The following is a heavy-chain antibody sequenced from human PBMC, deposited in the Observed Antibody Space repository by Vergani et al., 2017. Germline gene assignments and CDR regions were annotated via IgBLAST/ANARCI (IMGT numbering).Heavy chain of an antibody. CDR3: TRQWAVVAANNWFDH. CDR1: NDSVSNTFYY. D-gene: IGHD2-15*01. V-gene: IGHV4-39*01. Sequence: QVQLQESGPGLVKPSETLSLTCTVSNDSVSNTFYYLGWIRQTPGKGLEWIGSIYYSGSTYYNPSIERRVTMSVDTSKSQFSLKLSSVTAADTAVYYCTRQWAVVAANNWFDHWGQGTLVTVSS. J-gene: IGHJ5*02. CDR2: IYYSGST.